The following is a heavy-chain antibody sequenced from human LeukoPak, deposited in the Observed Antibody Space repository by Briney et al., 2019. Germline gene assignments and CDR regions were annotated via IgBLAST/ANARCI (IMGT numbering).Heavy chain of an antibody. CDR3: AISSQVFMDV. CDR2: INHSGST. V-gene: IGHV4-39*07. Sequence: SETLSLTCTVSGGSISSSSYYWGWIRQPPGKGLEWIGEINHSGSTNYNPSLKSRVTISEDTSKNQFSLKLNSATAADTAVYYCAISSQVFMDVWGNGTTVTISS. CDR1: GGSISSSSYY. D-gene: IGHD6-6*01. J-gene: IGHJ6*04.